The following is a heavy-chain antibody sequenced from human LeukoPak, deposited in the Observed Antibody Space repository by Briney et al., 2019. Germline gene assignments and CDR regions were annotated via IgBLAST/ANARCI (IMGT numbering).Heavy chain of an antibody. J-gene: IGHJ4*02. D-gene: IGHD4-17*01. CDR1: GFTFSSYA. Sequence: GGSLRLSCAASGFTFSSYAMSWVRQAPGKGLEWVSAISGSGGSTYYAGSVKGRFTISRDNAKNSLYLQMNSLRAEDTAVYYCARDSGETVTPYYFDYWGQGTLVTVSS. V-gene: IGHV3-23*01. CDR2: ISGSGGST. CDR3: ARDSGETVTPYYFDY.